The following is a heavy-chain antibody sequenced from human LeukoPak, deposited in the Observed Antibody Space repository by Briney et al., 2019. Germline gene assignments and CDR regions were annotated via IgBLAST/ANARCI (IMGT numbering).Heavy chain of an antibody. V-gene: IGHV3-33*01. CDR3: ARAGDGLLWLGESNTGLDY. Sequence: QPGRSPRLSCAASGFTFSSYGMHWVRQAPGKGLEWVAVIWYDGSNKYYADSVKGRFTISRDNSKNTLYLQMNSLRAEDTAVYYCARAGDGLLWLGESNTGLDYWGQGTLVTVSS. CDR2: IWYDGSNK. CDR1: GFTFSSYG. D-gene: IGHD3-10*01. J-gene: IGHJ4*02.